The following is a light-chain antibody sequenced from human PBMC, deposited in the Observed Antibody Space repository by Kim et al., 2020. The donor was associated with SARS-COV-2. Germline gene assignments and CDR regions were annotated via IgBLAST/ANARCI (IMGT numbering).Light chain of an antibody. CDR2: WTS. V-gene: IGKV4-1*01. CDR3: QQYYSTPYT. J-gene: IGKJ2*01. CDR1: KNICVGFTNKGD. Sequence: RATITGKSSKNICVGFTNKGDLAWFQQSQGQPTKRLIYWTSTRESGVPDRFSGSASGTTFSLTISSLQPEDVAMYYCQQYYSTPYTFGQGTKLEI.